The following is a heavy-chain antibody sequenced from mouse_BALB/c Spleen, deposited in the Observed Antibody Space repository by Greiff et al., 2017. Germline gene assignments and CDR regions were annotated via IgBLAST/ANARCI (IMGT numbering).Heavy chain of an antibody. D-gene: IGHD3-1*01. V-gene: IGHV5-17*02. J-gene: IGHJ4*01. Sequence: EVQGVESGGGLVQPGGSRKLSCAASGFTFSSFGMHWVRQAPEKGLEWVAYISSGSSTIYYADTVKGRFTISRDNPKNTLFLQMTSLRSEDTAMYYCARLERGFMDYWGQGTSVTVSS. CDR3: ARLERGFMDY. CDR1: GFTFSSFG. CDR2: ISSGSSTI.